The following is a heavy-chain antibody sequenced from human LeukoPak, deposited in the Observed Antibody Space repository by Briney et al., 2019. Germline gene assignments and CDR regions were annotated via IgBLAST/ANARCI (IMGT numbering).Heavy chain of an antibody. CDR2: IYYSGST. Sequence: SETLCLTCTVSGGSISSSTYFWGWIRQPPGKGLEWIGTIYYSGSTYYNPSLKSRVTISVDSSNNQFSLRLSSVTAADTAVYYCARESLTWLQSRTSWFDPWGQGTLVTVSS. CDR3: ARESLTWLQSRTSWFDP. D-gene: IGHD5-24*01. V-gene: IGHV4-39*07. CDR1: GGSISSSTYF. J-gene: IGHJ5*02.